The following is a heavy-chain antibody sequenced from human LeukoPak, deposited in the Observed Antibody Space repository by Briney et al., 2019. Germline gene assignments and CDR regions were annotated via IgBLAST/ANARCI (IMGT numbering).Heavy chain of an antibody. D-gene: IGHD3-10*01. Sequence: GGSLRLSCAASGFTFSRYGMHWVRQAPGKGLEWVAVIWYDGSNKYYADSVRGRFTISRDNSKNTLYLQMNSLRAEDTAVYYCAKDPNYGSGSYYGYWGQGTLVTVSS. J-gene: IGHJ4*02. CDR2: IWYDGSNK. V-gene: IGHV3-33*06. CDR3: AKDPNYGSGSYYGY. CDR1: GFTFSRYG.